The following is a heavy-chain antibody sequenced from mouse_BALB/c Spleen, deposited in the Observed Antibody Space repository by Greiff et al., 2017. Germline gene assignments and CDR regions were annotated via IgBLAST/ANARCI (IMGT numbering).Heavy chain of an antibody. CDR1: GFTFSSFG. J-gene: IGHJ3*01. D-gene: IGHD2-4*01. Sequence: EVKLEESGGGLVQPGGSRKLSCAASGFTFSSFGMHWVRQAPEKGLEWVAYISSGSSTIYYADTVKGRFTISRDNPKNTLFLQMTSIRSEDTAMYYCASTYDYDGGAYWGQGTLVTVSA. V-gene: IGHV5-17*02. CDR3: ASTYDYDGGAY. CDR2: ISSGSSTI.